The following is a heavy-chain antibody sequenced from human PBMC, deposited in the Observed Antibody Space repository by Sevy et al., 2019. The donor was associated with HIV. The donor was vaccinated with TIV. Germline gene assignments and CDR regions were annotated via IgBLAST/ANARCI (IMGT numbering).Heavy chain of an antibody. D-gene: IGHD3-3*02. CDR2: INPNSDGT. CDR1: ASTFTAYY. CDR3: ARDRVIFGRGGGLDV. V-gene: IGHV1-2*02. Sequence: ASVKVSCKTSASTFTAYYMHWLRQAPGQGLEWMGWINPNSDGTKYAQRFQGRVSMTADTSISTAYMELSRLTSDDTAVYYWARDRVIFGRGGGLDVRGQGTTVTVSS. J-gene: IGHJ6*02.